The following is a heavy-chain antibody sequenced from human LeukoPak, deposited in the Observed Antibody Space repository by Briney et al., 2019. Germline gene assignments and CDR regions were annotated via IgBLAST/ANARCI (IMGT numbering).Heavy chain of an antibody. V-gene: IGHV3-30*18. D-gene: IGHD4-17*01. CDR1: GFTSSSYG. Sequence: GGSLRLSCAASGFTSSSYGMHWVRQAPGKGLEWVAVISYDGSNKYYADSVKGRFTISRDNSKNTLYLQMNSLRAEDTAVYYCAKAGYGDYFSPDYWGQGTLVTVSS. CDR2: ISYDGSNK. CDR3: AKAGYGDYFSPDY. J-gene: IGHJ4*02.